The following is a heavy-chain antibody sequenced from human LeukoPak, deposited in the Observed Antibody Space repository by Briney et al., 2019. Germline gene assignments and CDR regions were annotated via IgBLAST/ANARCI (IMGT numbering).Heavy chain of an antibody. CDR2: ISDSGDYT. CDR3: AKGAEIDH. Sequence: GGSLRLSCAGSGFTFSSYAMSWVRQAPGQGLEWVSVISDSGDYTSYADSMRGRFTISRDNSRNTLYLQMISLRPEDAAIYYCAKGAEIDHWGQGTLVTVSS. V-gene: IGHV3-23*01. J-gene: IGHJ4*02. CDR1: GFTFSSYA.